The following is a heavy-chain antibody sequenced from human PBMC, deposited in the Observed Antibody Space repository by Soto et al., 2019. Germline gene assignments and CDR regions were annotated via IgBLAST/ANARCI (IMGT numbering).Heavy chain of an antibody. CDR2: ISYDGSNK. CDR3: ARDPESGYDSQDAFDI. J-gene: IGHJ3*02. Sequence: GGSLRLSCAASGFTFSSYGMHWVRQAPGKGLEWVAVISYDGSNKYYADSVKGRFTISRDNSKNTLYLQMNSLRAEDTAVYYCARDPESGYDSQDAFDIWGQGTMVTVSS. V-gene: IGHV3-30*03. D-gene: IGHD5-12*01. CDR1: GFTFSSYG.